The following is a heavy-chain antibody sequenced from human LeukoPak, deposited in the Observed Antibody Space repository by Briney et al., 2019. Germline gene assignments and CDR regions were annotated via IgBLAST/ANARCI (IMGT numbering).Heavy chain of an antibody. D-gene: IGHD6-19*01. CDR2: IYSSGST. Sequence: SETLSLTCTVSGGSISSYYWSWIRQPAGKGLEWIGRIYSSGSTNYNPSLKSRVAMSVDTSKNQFSLKLSSVTAADTAVYYCTRDRGQWVVDYWGQGTLVTVSS. V-gene: IGHV4-4*07. J-gene: IGHJ4*02. CDR3: TRDRGQWVVDY. CDR1: GGSISSYY.